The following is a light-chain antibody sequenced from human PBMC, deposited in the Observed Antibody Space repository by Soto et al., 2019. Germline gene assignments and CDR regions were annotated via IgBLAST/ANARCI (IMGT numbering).Light chain of an antibody. CDR2: GNS. CDR1: SSNIGAGYD. Sequence: QSVLTQPXSVSXAPGQXVTISCTGSSSNIGAGYDVHWYQQLPGTAPKLLIYGNSNRPSGVPDRFSGSKSGTSASLAITGLQAEDEADYYCQSYDSSLSGYVVFGGGTKLTVL. V-gene: IGLV1-40*01. J-gene: IGLJ2*01. CDR3: QSYDSSLSGYVV.